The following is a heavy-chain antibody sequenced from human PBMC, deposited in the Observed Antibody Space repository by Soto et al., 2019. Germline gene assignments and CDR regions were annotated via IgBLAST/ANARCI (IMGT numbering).Heavy chain of an antibody. D-gene: IGHD5-12*01. CDR1: GDSVSSNSAA. Sequence: QVQLQQSGPGLVKPSQTLSLTCAISGDSVSSNSAAWNWIRQSPSRGLEWLGRTYYRSKWYNDYGVSVTSRITINTDTSKNQFSQKLNAVTPEDTAVYYCARVYSGYDWGYFDYWGQGTLVTVSS. CDR3: ARVYSGYDWGYFDY. V-gene: IGHV6-1*01. J-gene: IGHJ4*02. CDR2: TYYRSKWYN.